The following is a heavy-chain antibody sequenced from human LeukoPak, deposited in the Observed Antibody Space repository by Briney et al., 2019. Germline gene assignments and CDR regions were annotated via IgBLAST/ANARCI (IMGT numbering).Heavy chain of an antibody. J-gene: IGHJ3*02. V-gene: IGHV1-69*05. CDR1: GGTFSSYA. D-gene: IGHD3-3*01. CDR2: IIPIFGTA. Sequence: GASVKVSCKASGGTFSSYAISWVRQAPGQGLEWMGGIIPIFGTANYAQKFQGRVTITTDESTSTAYMELSSLRSEDTAVYYRASCSLDDFCGAFDIWGQGTMVTVSS. CDR3: ASCSLDDFCGAFDI.